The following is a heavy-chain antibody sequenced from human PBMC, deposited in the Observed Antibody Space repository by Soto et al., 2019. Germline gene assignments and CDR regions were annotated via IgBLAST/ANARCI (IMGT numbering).Heavy chain of an antibody. V-gene: IGHV5-51*01. Sequence: GESLKISCKGSGYNFANYWIAWVRQMPGKGLDWMGIIYPHDSDVRYSPSFEGQVTISADKSINTAYLQWRTLEASDTAMYYCASIQRVSAASPDYYYGPDVWGQGTTVTVSS. CDR3: ASIQRVSAASPDYYYGPDV. CDR1: GYNFANYW. J-gene: IGHJ6*02. CDR2: IYPHDSDV. D-gene: IGHD2-15*01.